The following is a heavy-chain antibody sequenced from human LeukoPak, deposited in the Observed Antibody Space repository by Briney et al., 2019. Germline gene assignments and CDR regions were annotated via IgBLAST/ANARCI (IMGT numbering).Heavy chain of an antibody. CDR3: AKEGYDYVWGSYRYTLDY. Sequence: GGSLRLSCAASGFTFSSYGMSWVRQAPGKGLEWVSAISGSGGSTYYADSVKGRFTISRDNSKNTLYLQMNSLRAEDTAVYYCAKEGYDYVWGSYRYTLDYWGQGTLVTVSS. D-gene: IGHD3-16*02. J-gene: IGHJ4*02. V-gene: IGHV3-23*01. CDR1: GFTFSSYG. CDR2: ISGSGGST.